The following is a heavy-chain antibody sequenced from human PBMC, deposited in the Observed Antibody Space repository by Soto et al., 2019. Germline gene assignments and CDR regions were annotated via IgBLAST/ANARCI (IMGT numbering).Heavy chain of an antibody. CDR2: INPSGGST. J-gene: IGHJ6*02. Sequence: VSVKLSCKASGYSFSSYYMHWGRQAPGQGLEWMGIINPSGGSTSYAQKFQGRVTMTRDTSTSTVYMELSSLRSEDTAVYYCARDIGSSPHLDYYGMDVWGQGTTVTVSS. CDR1: GYSFSSYY. D-gene: IGHD6-6*01. V-gene: IGHV1-46*01. CDR3: ARDIGSSPHLDYYGMDV.